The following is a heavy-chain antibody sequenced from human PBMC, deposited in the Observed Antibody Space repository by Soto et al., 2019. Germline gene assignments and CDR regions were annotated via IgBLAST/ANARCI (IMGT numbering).Heavy chain of an antibody. Sequence: PSETLSLTCGVSGGTVASSHWWSWVRQSPGGGLEWIGNVYHTGDTNLSPSLQGQVTISVDKSNNQFSLRLNSLTAADTAVYFCAREIVTAGGNNYFDPWGPGTLVTVSS. CDR2: VYHTGDT. J-gene: IGHJ5*02. D-gene: IGHD2-21*02. CDR1: GGTVASSHW. V-gene: IGHV4-4*02. CDR3: AREIVTAGGNNYFDP.